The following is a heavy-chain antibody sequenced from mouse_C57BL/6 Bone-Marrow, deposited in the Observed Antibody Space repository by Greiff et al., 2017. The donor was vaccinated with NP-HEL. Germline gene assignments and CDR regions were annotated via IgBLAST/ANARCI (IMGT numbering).Heavy chain of an antibody. CDR3: ARGYRWLLEDY. Sequence: EVQVVESGGGLVKPGGSLKLSCAASGFTFSSYAMSWVRQTPEKRLEWVATISDGGSYSYYPDNVKGRFTISRDNAKNNLYLQMSHLKSEDTAMYYCARGYRWLLEDYWGQGTSVTVSS. J-gene: IGHJ4*01. CDR2: ISDGGSYS. CDR1: GFTFSSYA. D-gene: IGHD2-3*01. V-gene: IGHV5-4*01.